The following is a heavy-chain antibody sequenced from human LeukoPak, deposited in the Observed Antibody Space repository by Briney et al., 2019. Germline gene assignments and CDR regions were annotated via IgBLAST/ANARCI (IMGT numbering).Heavy chain of an antibody. CDR1: GFTFDDYA. Sequence: GGSLRLSCAASGFTFDDYAMHWVRQTPGKGPEWVSGISWNSGSLYYADSVKGRFTISRDNPKNFLYLQMNSLRAEDMALYYCAKDVNTNVEYYFDYWGQGTLVTVSS. V-gene: IGHV3-9*03. D-gene: IGHD2-2*01. J-gene: IGHJ4*02. CDR3: AKDVNTNVEYYFDY. CDR2: ISWNSGSL.